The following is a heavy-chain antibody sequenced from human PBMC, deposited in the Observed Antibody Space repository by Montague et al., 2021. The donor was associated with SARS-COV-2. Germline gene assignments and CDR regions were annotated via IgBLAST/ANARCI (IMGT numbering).Heavy chain of an antibody. Sequence: SETLSLTCTVSGGSISNYYWGWIRQPPGRGLEWIGYLYYSGSTDYSPSLKSRVTISLDTSKNQFSLKVTSVTAADTAVYYCARGGGYYNYGLDVWGQGTTVTVSS. CDR3: ARGGGYYNYGLDV. D-gene: IGHD3-22*01. CDR1: GGSISNYY. J-gene: IGHJ6*02. V-gene: IGHV4-59*01. CDR2: LYYSGST.